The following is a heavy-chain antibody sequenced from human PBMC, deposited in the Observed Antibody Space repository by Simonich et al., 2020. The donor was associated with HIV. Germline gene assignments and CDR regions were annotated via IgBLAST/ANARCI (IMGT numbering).Heavy chain of an antibody. Sequence: EVQLVQSGAEVKKPGATVKISCKVSGYSFTDYYIHWVLQAPGKGLQWRGFVEPEDGETIYAEKFQGRVTITADTSTDTVYMDLSSLTSEDTAVYYCARDKRIEFSNAWYSDGFDVWGQGTMVTVSS. CDR3: ARDKRIEFSNAWYSDGFDV. J-gene: IGHJ3*01. CDR2: VEPEDGET. D-gene: IGHD2-21*02. V-gene: IGHV1-69-2*01. CDR1: GYSFTDYY.